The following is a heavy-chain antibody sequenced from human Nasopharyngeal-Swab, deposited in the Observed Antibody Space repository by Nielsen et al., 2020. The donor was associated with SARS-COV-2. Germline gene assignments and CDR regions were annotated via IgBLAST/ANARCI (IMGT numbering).Heavy chain of an antibody. Sequence: ASVKVSCKVSGYTLTELSMHWVRQAPGKGLEWMGGFDPEDGETIYAQKFQGRVTMTEDTSTDTAYMELSSLRSEDTAVYYCATGDPTVTTSNWFDPWGRGTLVTVSS. CDR2: FDPEDGET. J-gene: IGHJ5*02. D-gene: IGHD4-17*01. CDR3: ATGDPTVTTSNWFDP. V-gene: IGHV1-24*01. CDR1: GYTLTELS.